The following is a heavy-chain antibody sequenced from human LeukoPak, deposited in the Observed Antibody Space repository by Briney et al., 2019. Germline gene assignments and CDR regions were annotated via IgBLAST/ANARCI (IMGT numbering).Heavy chain of an antibody. CDR3: ASAVYYRDAFDI. CDR2: IYYSGST. D-gene: IGHD3-22*01. Sequence: SETLSLTCTVSGGSISSYYWSWIRQPPGKGLEWIGYIYYSGSTNYNPSLKSRVTISVDTSKNQFSLKLSSVTAAGTAVYYCASAVYYRDAFDIWGQGTMVTVPS. V-gene: IGHV4-59*08. J-gene: IGHJ3*02. CDR1: GGSISSYY.